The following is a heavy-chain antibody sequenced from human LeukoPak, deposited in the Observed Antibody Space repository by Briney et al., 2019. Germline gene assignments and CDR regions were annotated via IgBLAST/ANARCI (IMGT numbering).Heavy chain of an antibody. V-gene: IGHV3-23*01. CDR2: ISGSGGST. CDR1: GFTFSSYA. D-gene: IGHD3-3*01. J-gene: IGHJ4*02. CDR3: AREGEKTYYDFWTTYYIGY. Sequence: GGSLRLSCAASGFTFSSYAMSWVRQAPGKGLEWVSAISGSGGSTYYADSVKGRFTISRDNSKNTLYLQMNSLRAEDTAVYYCAREGEKTYYDFWTTYYIGYWGQGTLVTVSS.